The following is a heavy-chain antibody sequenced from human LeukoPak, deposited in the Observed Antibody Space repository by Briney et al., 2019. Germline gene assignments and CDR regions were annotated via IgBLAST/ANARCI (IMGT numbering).Heavy chain of an antibody. CDR3: ARGIGSLAFDY. D-gene: IGHD1-26*01. V-gene: IGHV3-21*01. Sequence: GGSLRLSCAASGFTSSSYSMNWVRQAPGKGLEWVSSISSSSSYIYYADSVKGRFTISRDNAKNSLYLQMNSLRAEDTAVYYCARGIGSLAFDYWGQGTLVTVSS. CDR2: ISSSSSYI. CDR1: GFTSSSYS. J-gene: IGHJ4*02.